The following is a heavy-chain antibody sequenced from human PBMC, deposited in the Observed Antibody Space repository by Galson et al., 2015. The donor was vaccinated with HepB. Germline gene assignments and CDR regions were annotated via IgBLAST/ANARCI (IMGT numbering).Heavy chain of an antibody. CDR1: GFTVSSNY. CDR2: IYSGGST. Sequence: SLRLSCAAPGFTVSSNYMSWVRQAPGKGLEWVSVIYSGGSTYYADSVKGRFTISRDHSKNTLYLQMNSLGAEDTAVYYCAKDDYYDSSGYYHPYDYWGQGTLVTVSS. J-gene: IGHJ4*02. D-gene: IGHD3-22*01. CDR3: AKDDYYDSSGYYHPYDY. V-gene: IGHV3-66*01.